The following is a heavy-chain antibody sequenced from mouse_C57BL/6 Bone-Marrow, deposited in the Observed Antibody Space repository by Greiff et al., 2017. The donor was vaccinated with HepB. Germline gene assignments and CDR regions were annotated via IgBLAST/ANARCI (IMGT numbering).Heavy chain of an antibody. D-gene: IGHD1-1*01. CDR3: ASPLYYYGSSYNYYAMDY. Sequence: QVQLQQPGAELVKPGASVKLSCKASGYTFTSYWMQWVKQRPGQGLEWIGEIDPSDSYTNYNQKFKGKATLTVDTSSSTAYMQVSSLTSEDSAVYYCASPLYYYGSSYNYYAMDYWGQGTSVTVSS. CDR2: IDPSDSYT. CDR1: GYTFTSYW. V-gene: IGHV1-50*01. J-gene: IGHJ4*01.